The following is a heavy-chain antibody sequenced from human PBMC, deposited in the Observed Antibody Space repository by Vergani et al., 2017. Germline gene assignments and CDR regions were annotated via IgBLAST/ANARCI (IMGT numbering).Heavy chain of an antibody. J-gene: IGHJ4*02. D-gene: IGHD3-9*01. V-gene: IGHV3-15*01. Sequence: EVQLVESGGGLVKPGGSLRLSCAASGFTFSNSWMSWVRQAPGKGLEWVGRIKSKTDGGTTDYAAPVKGRFTISRDASKNTLYLQMNSLKTEDTAVYYCTTDRDYDILTGYYTLDYWGQGTLVTVSS. CDR2: IKSKTDGGTT. CDR1: GFTFSNSW. CDR3: TTDRDYDILTGYYTLDY.